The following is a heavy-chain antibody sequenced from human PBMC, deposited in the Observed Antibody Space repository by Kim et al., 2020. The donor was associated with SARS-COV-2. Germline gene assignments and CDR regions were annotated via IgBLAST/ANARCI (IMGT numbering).Heavy chain of an antibody. CDR3: AKGSGSYNYGMDV. Sequence: YADSVNDVFTIPRDNAKNTLYVQMNSLRAEDTAVYFCAKGSGSYNYGMDVWGQGTTVTVSS. V-gene: IGHV3-23*01. D-gene: IGHD2-15*01. J-gene: IGHJ6*02.